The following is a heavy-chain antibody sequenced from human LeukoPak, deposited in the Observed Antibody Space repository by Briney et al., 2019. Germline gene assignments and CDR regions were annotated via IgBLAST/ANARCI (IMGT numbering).Heavy chain of an antibody. D-gene: IGHD4-17*01. J-gene: IGHJ4*02. V-gene: IGHV3-23*01. CDR3: ARDSSTVTEAPIDY. CDR2: ISGSGGST. Sequence: GGSLRLSCAASGFTFSSYAMSWVRQAPGKGLEWVSAISGSGGSTYYADSVKGRFTISRDNSKNTLYLQMNSLRAEDTAVYYCARDSSTVTEAPIDYWGQGTLVTVSS. CDR1: GFTFSSYA.